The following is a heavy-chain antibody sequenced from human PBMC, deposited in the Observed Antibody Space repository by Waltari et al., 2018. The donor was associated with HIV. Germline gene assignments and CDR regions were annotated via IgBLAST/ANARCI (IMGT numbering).Heavy chain of an antibody. Sequence: QVQLQQWGAGLLKPSETLSLTCAVYGGSFSGYYWSWIRQPPGKGLEWIGEINHSGSTNYNPSLKSRVTISVDTSKNQFSLKLSSVTAADTAVYYCARAGTHGYYYYGMDVWGQGTTVTVSS. CDR2: INHSGST. CDR3: ARAGTHGYYYYGMDV. J-gene: IGHJ6*02. CDR1: GGSFSGYY. V-gene: IGHV4-34*01. D-gene: IGHD1-1*01.